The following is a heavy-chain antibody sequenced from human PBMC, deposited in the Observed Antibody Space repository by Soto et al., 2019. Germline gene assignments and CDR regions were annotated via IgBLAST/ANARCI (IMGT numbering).Heavy chain of an antibody. Sequence: QITLKESGPTLVKPTQTLTLTCTFSGISLSTSGVGVGWIRQPPGKTLEWLALIYWADDKRYSPSLKSRLTITKAASKNRVVLTMTNMDPVDTATYYCAHRRFLYDYGSAVDYWGQVTLVTDSS. V-gene: IGHV2-5*02. CDR3: AHRRFLYDYGSAVDY. D-gene: IGHD3-10*01. CDR2: IYWADDK. J-gene: IGHJ4*02. CDR1: GISLSTSGVG.